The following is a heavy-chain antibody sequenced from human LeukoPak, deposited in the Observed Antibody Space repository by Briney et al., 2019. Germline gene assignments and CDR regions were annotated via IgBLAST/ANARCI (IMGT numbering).Heavy chain of an antibody. J-gene: IGHJ6*02. D-gene: IGHD3-3*01. CDR2: ISGSGSTI. V-gene: IGHV3-23*01. CDR3: ARGPRTGFWRTAPQNYYGMNV. Sequence: GGSLRLSCAASGFTFSSYAMSWVRQAPGKGLEWVSAISGSGSTIYYADSVKGRFTISRDNAKNSLYLQMNSLRAEDTAVYYCARGPRTGFWRTAPQNYYGMNVWGQGTTVTVSS. CDR1: GFTFSSYA.